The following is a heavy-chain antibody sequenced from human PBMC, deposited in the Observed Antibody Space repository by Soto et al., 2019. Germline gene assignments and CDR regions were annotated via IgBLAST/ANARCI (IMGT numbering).Heavy chain of an antibody. Sequence: ASVKVSCKASGYTFTSYAMHWVRQAPGQRLEWMGWINAGNGNTKYSQKFQGRVTITRDTSASTAYMELSSLRSEDTAVYYCARDVGTYYYGSGMINWFDPWGQGTLVTVSS. CDR1: GYTFTSYA. CDR2: INAGNGNT. D-gene: IGHD3-10*01. CDR3: ARDVGTYYYGSGMINWFDP. V-gene: IGHV1-3*01. J-gene: IGHJ5*02.